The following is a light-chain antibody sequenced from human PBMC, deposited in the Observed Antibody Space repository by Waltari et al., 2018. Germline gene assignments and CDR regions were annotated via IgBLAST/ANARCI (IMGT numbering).Light chain of an antibody. Sequence: EIVLTQSPATLSLSPGDRATLSCRASQSVSSYLAWYQQKPGQAPRLLIYDASIRATGIPARFSGSGSGTDFTLTISTLEPEDVAVYYCQQRSNWPRITFGQGTRLEIK. V-gene: IGKV3-11*01. J-gene: IGKJ5*01. CDR1: QSVSSY. CDR3: QQRSNWPRIT. CDR2: DAS.